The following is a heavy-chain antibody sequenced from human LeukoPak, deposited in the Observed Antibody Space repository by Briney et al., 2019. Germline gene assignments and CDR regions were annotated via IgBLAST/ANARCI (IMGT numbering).Heavy chain of an antibody. CDR1: GYSFTSYW. Sequence: GESLKISCKGSGYSFTSYWIGWVRQMPGKGLEWVGIIYPGDSDTRYSPSFQGQVTISADTSISIAYLQWSSLTDADTAFFYCARRSYKSIYDSSGPLAFDIWSQETMVTVSS. CDR3: ARRSYKSIYDSSGPLAFDI. J-gene: IGHJ3*02. D-gene: IGHD3-22*01. V-gene: IGHV5-51*01. CDR2: IYPGDSDT.